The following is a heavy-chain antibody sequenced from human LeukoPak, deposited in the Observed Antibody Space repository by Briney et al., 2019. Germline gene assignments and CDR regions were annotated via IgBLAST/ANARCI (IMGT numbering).Heavy chain of an antibody. Sequence: SETLSLTCTVSGGSISSTNYYWGWIRQPPGKGLEWIGSIYYSGSTFFNPSLKSRVTISVDTSKNQFSLKLSSVTAADTAVYYCARKSESGSYDYFDYWGQGTLVTVSS. CDR3: ARKSESGSYDYFDY. V-gene: IGHV4-39*07. D-gene: IGHD1-26*01. CDR1: GGSISSTNYY. J-gene: IGHJ4*02. CDR2: IYYSGST.